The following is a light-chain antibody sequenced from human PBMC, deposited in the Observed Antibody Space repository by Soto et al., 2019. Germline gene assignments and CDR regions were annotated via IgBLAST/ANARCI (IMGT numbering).Light chain of an antibody. V-gene: IGLV2-8*01. CDR3: SSYAASDSFVV. Sequence: QSALTQPPSASGSPGQSVTISCTGTSSDVGGYNYVSWYQHHPDKAPKLIIFEVYNRPSGVPDRFSGSKSGNTASLTVSGLLDEDEDEYYCSSYAASDSFVVFGGGTKLTVL. CDR2: EVY. CDR1: SSDVGGYNY. J-gene: IGLJ2*01.